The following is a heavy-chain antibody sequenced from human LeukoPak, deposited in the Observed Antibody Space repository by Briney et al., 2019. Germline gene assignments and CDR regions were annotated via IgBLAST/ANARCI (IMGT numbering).Heavy chain of an antibody. V-gene: IGHV3-48*03. Sequence: PGGSLRLSCAASGFSFSTYEMNWVRQGPGKGLEWGSYISSSGSTIYYADSVKGRFTISRDNAKNSLYLQRNSLRAEDTAVYYCARDRWAIDYWGQGTLVTVSS. CDR2: ISSSGSTI. J-gene: IGHJ4*02. CDR3: ARDRWAIDY. D-gene: IGHD4-23*01. CDR1: GFSFSTYE.